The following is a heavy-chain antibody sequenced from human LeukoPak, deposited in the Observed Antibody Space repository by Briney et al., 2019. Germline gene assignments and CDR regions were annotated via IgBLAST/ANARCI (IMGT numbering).Heavy chain of an antibody. D-gene: IGHD6-13*01. J-gene: IGHJ4*02. CDR3: ARRQSSWYFDY. Sequence: SETLSLTCTVSGGSINSYHWSWIRQPPGKGLEWIGYIYYSGSTSYNPSLKSRVTISVDTSKNQFSLKLSSVIAADTAVYYCARRQSSWYFDYWGQGTLDTVSS. CDR1: GGSINSYH. CDR2: IYYSGST. V-gene: IGHV4-59*08.